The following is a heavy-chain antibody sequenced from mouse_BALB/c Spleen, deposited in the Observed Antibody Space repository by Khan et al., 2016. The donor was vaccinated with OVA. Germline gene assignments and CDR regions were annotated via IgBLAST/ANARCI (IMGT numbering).Heavy chain of an antibody. CDR1: GFNIKDTY. CDR2: IDPGNGNT. CDR3: ARDYWDVFAY. Sequence: VQLKQSGTELVKPGASVKLSCTASGFNIKDTYMHWVKQRPEQGLDWIGRIDPGNGNTKSDPKFQGKATITADTSSNTAYLQLSSLTSEDTAVYYCARDYWDVFAYWGQGTLVTVSA. V-gene: IGHV14-3*02. D-gene: IGHD4-1*01. J-gene: IGHJ3*01.